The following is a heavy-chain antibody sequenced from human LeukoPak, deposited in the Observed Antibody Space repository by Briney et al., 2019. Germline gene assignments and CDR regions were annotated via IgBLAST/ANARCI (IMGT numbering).Heavy chain of an antibody. D-gene: IGHD3-22*01. CDR3: ARDGYYYDSSGYGLDY. CDR2: IYTSGST. CDR1: GVSISSSSYY. J-gene: IGHJ4*02. V-gene: IGHV4-61*02. Sequence: PSETLSLTCNVSGVSISSSSYYWSWIRQPAGKGLEWVGRIYTSGSTNYNPSLKSRVTMSVDTSKNQFSLKLSSVTAADTAVYYCARDGYYYDSSGYGLDYWGQGTLVTVSS.